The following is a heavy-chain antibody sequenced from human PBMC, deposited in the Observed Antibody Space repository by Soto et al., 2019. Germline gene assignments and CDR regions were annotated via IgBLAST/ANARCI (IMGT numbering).Heavy chain of an antibody. CDR3: ARPNFYYETRGYNDPKGTWFGP. V-gene: IGHV1-46*01. J-gene: IGHJ5*02. Sequence: ASVKVSCKASGYTFTSYYMHWVRQAPGQGLEWMGIINPSGGSTSYAQKFQGRVTMTADASTNTAYMEVSGLRSEDTAVYYCARPNFYYETRGYNDPKGTWFGPWGQGSLVTVSS. D-gene: IGHD3-22*01. CDR2: INPSGGST. CDR1: GYTFTSYY.